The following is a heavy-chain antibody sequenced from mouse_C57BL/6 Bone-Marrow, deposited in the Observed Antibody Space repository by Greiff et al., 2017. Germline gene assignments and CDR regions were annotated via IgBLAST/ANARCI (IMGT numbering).Heavy chain of an antibody. J-gene: IGHJ4*01. CDR3: ARSHYEGYGGGY. Sequence: EVQLQQSGPELVKPGASVKISCKASGYTFTDYYMNWVKQSHGKSLEWIGDINPNNGGTSYNQKFKGKATLTVDKSSSTAYMELRSLTSEDAAVEYCARSHYEGYGGGYWGQGTSVTVSS. CDR1: GYTFTDYY. V-gene: IGHV1-26*01. CDR2: INPNNGGT. D-gene: IGHD2-3*01.